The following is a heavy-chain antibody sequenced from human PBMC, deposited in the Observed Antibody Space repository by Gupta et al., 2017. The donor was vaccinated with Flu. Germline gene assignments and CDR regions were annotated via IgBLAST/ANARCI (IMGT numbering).Heavy chain of an antibody. Sequence: QVQLQESGPGLVKPSQTLSLTCTVSGGSVSSRGFYLSWVRQHPGKGLEWIGYIFYNGGTLYSPALKSRVTISMKKSQTQFSLMLTSVTAADTAVYYCVRGRHNNYVPLDVWGQGTTVTVSS. D-gene: IGHD4-4*01. V-gene: IGHV4-31*03. CDR2: IFYNGGT. CDR3: VRGRHNNYVPLDV. CDR1: GGSVSSRGFY. J-gene: IGHJ6*02.